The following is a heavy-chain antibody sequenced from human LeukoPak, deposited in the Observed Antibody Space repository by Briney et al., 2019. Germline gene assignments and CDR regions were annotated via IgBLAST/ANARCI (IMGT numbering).Heavy chain of an antibody. J-gene: IGHJ4*02. D-gene: IGHD3-10*01. CDR1: GGSFSGYY. CDR3: ARGRGTGRFDY. Sequence: SETLSLTCAVYGGSFSGYYWSWIRQPPGKGLEWIGEINHSGSTNYNPSLKSRVTISVDTSKNQFSLKLSSVTAADTAVYYCARGRGTGRFDYWGQGTLVTVSS. CDR2: INHSGST. V-gene: IGHV4-34*01.